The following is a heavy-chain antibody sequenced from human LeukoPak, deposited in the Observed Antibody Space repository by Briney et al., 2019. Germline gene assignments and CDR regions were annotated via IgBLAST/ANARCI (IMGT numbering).Heavy chain of an antibody. J-gene: IGHJ4*02. D-gene: IGHD3-10*01. CDR2: ISYDGSDK. V-gene: IGHV3-30-3*01. CDR3: ARGRIFFGEKIIDS. Sequence: GGSLRLSCAASGLTFSRYAMPWVRQAPGKGLEWVAVISYDGSDKYHADSVKGRFTISRDNSKNTLYLQMNSLRAEDTGVYYCARGRIFFGEKIIDSWGQGTLVTVSS. CDR1: GLTFSRYA.